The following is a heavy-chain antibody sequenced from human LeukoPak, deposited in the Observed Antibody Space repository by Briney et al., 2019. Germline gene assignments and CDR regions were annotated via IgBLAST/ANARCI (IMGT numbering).Heavy chain of an antibody. CDR1: GGSISSSSYY. D-gene: IGHD3-10*01. CDR3: ARDLDYYGSGSXYQIDY. Sequence: SETLSLTCTDSGGSISSSSYYWGWIRQPPGKGLEWIGSIYYSGSTNYNPSLKSRVTISVDTSKNQFSLKLSSVTAADTAVYYCARDLDYYGSGSXYQIDY. CDR2: IYYSGST. J-gene: IGHJ4*01. V-gene: IGHV4-39*07.